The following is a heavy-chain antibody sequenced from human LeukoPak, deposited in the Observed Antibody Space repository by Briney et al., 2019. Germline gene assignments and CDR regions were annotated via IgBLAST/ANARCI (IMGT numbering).Heavy chain of an antibody. CDR2: LNSDGSST. CDR1: GFTFGNYW. Sequence: RSGGSLRLSCEASGFTFGNYWMHWVRQVPGKGLVWVVRLNSDGSSTTYADSVKGRFTISRDNAKNTLYLQMNSLRAEDTGVYYCARDIYYCMDVWGQGTTVTVSS. J-gene: IGHJ6*02. V-gene: IGHV3-74*03. CDR3: ARDIYYCMDV.